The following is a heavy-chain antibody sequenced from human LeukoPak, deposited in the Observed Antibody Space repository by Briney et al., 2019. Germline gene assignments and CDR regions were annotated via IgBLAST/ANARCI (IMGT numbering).Heavy chain of an antibody. V-gene: IGHV4-30-2*01. CDR2: IYHSGST. CDR1: GGSISSGGYY. Sequence: PSETLSLACTVSGGSISSGGYYWSWIRQPPGKGLEWIGYIYHSGSTYYNPSLKSRVTISVDRSKNQFSLKLSSVTAADTAVYYCARGGYNWNSDYWGQGTLVTVSS. CDR3: ARGGYNWNSDY. D-gene: IGHD1-20*01. J-gene: IGHJ4*02.